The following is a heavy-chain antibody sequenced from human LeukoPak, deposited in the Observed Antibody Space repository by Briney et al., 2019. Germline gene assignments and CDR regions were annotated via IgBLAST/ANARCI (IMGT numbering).Heavy chain of an antibody. CDR2: IIPIFGTA. CDR3: AREGTRTIFGVVMTPS. Sequence: ASVKVSCKASGGTFSSYAISWVRQAPGQGLEWMGGIIPIFGTANYAQKFQGRVTITADESTSTAYMELSSPRSEDTAVYYCAREGTRTIFGVVMTPSWGQGTLVTVSS. D-gene: IGHD3-3*01. CDR1: GGTFSSYA. V-gene: IGHV1-69*13. J-gene: IGHJ5*02.